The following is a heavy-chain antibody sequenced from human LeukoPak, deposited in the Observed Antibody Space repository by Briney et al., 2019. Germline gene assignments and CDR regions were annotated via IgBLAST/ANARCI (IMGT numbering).Heavy chain of an antibody. CDR2: IYYSGST. J-gene: IGHJ4*02. D-gene: IGHD3-16*02. Sequence: SETLSLTCTVSGGSISSSSYYWGWIRQPPGKGLEWIGSIYYSGSTYYNPSLESRVTISIDTSKNQFSLKLSSVTAADTAVYYCARAEDYVWGSYRTFDYWGQGTLVTVSS. V-gene: IGHV4-39*07. CDR3: ARAEDYVWGSYRTFDY. CDR1: GGSISSSSYY.